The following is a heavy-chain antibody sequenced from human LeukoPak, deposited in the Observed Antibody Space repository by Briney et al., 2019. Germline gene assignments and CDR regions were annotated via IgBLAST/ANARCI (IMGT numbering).Heavy chain of an antibody. CDR3: ARGLRGYSYGYSLKLGTYYFDY. V-gene: IGHV4-34*01. CDR1: GGSFSGYY. CDR2: INHSGST. Sequence: SETLSLTCAVYGGSFSGYYWSWIRQPPGKGLEWIGEINHSGSTNYNPSLKSRVTISVDTSKNQFSLKLSSVTAADTAVYYCARGLRGYSYGYSLKLGTYYFDYWGQGTLVTVSS. J-gene: IGHJ4*02. D-gene: IGHD5-18*01.